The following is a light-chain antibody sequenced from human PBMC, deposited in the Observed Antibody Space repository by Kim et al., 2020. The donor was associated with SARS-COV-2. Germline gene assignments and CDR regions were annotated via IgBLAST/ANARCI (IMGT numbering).Light chain of an antibody. CDR2: KAS. Sequence: DIQMTQSPSTLSASVGDRVTITCRASQSIGSWLAWYQQKPGKAPKSLIYKASSLESGVPSRSSGSGSGTEFTLTISSLQPDDFATYYCQQYNSYSYTFGQGTKLEI. CDR1: QSIGSW. V-gene: IGKV1-5*03. CDR3: QQYNSYSYT. J-gene: IGKJ2*01.